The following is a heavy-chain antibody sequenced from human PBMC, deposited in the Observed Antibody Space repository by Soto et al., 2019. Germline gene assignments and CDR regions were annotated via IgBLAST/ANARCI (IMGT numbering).Heavy chain of an antibody. CDR1: GFTFTDYA. CDR2: ISGSGRST. J-gene: IGHJ6*04. Sequence: ELQMLESGGDLVQPGGSLRLSCATSGFTFTDYAMNWVRQAPGKGLEWVATISGSGRSTYYADSVKGRFTITRDNSKTNLFLQMHSLRADDTAVYYCARDSLLLQYRESYPSFMDVWGKGTTVTVSP. CDR3: ARDSLLLQYRESYPSFMDV. V-gene: IGHV3-23*01. D-gene: IGHD1-1*01.